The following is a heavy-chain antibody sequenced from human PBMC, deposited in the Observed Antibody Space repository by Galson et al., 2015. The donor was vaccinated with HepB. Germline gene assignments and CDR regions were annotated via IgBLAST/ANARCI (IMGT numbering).Heavy chain of an antibody. Sequence: ETLSLTCAVYGGSFSGYYWSWIRQPPGKGLEWIGEINHSGSTNYNPSLKSRVTISVDTSKNQFSLKLSSVTAADTAVYYCARGPTVTSDNYYYYMDVWGKGTTVTVSS. J-gene: IGHJ6*03. D-gene: IGHD4-17*01. V-gene: IGHV4-34*01. CDR1: GGSFSGYY. CDR3: ARGPTVTSDNYYYYMDV. CDR2: INHSGST.